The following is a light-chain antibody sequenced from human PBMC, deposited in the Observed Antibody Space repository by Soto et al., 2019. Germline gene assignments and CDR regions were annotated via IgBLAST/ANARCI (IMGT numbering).Light chain of an antibody. J-gene: IGLJ1*01. V-gene: IGLV2-14*01. CDR3: SLYTSSSTYV. CDR2: EVS. CDR1: SSDIGSYNH. Sequence: QSVLTQPASVSGSPGQSITISCIGTSSDIGSYNHVAWYQQFPGKSPKLTIYEVSSRPSGVSSRFPGSKSGNAASLTISGLQAEDEADYYCSLYTSSSTYVFGTGTKVTVL.